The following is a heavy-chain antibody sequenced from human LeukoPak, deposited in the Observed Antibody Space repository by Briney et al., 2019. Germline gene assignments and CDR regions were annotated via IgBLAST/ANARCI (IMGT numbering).Heavy chain of an antibody. CDR1: GFTFSSYG. V-gene: IGHV3-33*01. Sequence: GGSLRLSCAASGFTFSSYGMHWVRQAPGKGLEWVAVIWYDGSNKYYADSVKGRFTISRDNSKNTLYLQMNSLRAEDTAVYYCARSMVQGVILSPYWGQGTLVTVSS. D-gene: IGHD3-10*01. CDR2: IWYDGSNK. CDR3: ARSMVQGVILSPY. J-gene: IGHJ4*02.